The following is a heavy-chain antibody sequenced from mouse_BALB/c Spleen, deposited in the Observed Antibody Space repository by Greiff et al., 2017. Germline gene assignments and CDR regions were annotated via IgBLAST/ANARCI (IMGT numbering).Heavy chain of an antibody. V-gene: IGHV1-5*01. CDR1: GYTFTSYW. D-gene: IGHD1-2*01. J-gene: IGHJ3*01. Sequence: VQLQQSGAVLARPGASVKMSCKASGYTFTSYWMHWVKQRPGQGLEWIGAIYPGNSDTSYNQKFKGKAKLTAVTSTSTAYMELSSLTNEDSAVYYCTSYTTATSAWFAYWGQGTLVTVSA. CDR2: IYPGNSDT. CDR3: TSYTTATSAWFAY.